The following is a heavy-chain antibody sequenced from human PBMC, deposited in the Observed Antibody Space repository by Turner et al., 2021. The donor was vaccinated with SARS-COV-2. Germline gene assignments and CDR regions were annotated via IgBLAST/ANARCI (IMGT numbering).Heavy chain of an antibody. J-gene: IGHJ4*02. D-gene: IGHD6-19*01. V-gene: IGHV3-33*06. CDR3: AKDHVTVAAYFDY. CDR2: MYYDGSNE. CDR1: GFSISTYG. Sequence: QVQLVESGGGVVQPGKSLRLSCVASGFSISTYGMHWVRQAPGKGLEWVAIMYYDGSNEYYAESVQGRFTISRDNSKNMLYLQMNSLRAEDTAVYYCAKDHVTVAAYFDYWGQGTLVTVSS.